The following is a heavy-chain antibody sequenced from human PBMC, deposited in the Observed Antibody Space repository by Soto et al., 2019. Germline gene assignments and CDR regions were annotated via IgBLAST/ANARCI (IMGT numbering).Heavy chain of an antibody. CDR1: GGSISSGGYY. CDR3: ARVKYQLLSSWFDP. CDR2: IYYSGST. D-gene: IGHD2-2*01. Sequence: SETLSLTCTVSGGSISSGGYYWSWIRQHPGKGLEWIGYIYYSGSTYYNTSLKSRVTISVDTSKNQFSLKLSSVTAADTAVYYCARVKYQLLSSWFDPWGQGTLVTVSS. V-gene: IGHV4-31*03. J-gene: IGHJ5*02.